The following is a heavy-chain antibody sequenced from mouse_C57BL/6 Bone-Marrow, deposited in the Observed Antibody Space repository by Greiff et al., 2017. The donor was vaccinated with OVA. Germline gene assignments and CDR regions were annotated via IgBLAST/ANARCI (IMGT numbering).Heavy chain of an antibody. D-gene: IGHD2-10*01. CDR1: GYTFTSYW. V-gene: IGHV1-7*01. Sequence: QVQLQQSGAELAKPGASVKLSCKASGYTFTSYWMHWVKQRPGQGLEWIGYINPSSGYTKYNQKFKDKATLTADKSSSTAYMQLSNPTDEDSADYYCARSPYLAYWGQGTLVTVSA. J-gene: IGHJ3*01. CDR2: INPSSGYT. CDR3: ARSPYLAY.